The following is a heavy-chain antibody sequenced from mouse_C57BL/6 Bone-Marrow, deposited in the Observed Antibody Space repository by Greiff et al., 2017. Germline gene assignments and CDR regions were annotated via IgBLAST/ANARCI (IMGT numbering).Heavy chain of an antibody. CDR1: GFTFSSYG. D-gene: IGHD1-1*01. CDR2: ISSGGSYT. V-gene: IGHV5-6*02. J-gene: IGHJ1*03. Sequence: EVMLVESGGDLVKPGGSLKLSCAASGFTFSSYGMSWVRQTPDKRLEWVATISSGGSYTYYPDSVKGRFTISRDNAKNTLYLQMSSLKSEDEAMYLCARHRYGSSLWYFDVWGTGTTVTVSS. CDR3: ARHRYGSSLWYFDV.